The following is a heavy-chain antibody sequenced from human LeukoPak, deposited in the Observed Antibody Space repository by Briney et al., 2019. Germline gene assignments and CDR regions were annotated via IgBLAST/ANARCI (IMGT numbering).Heavy chain of an antibody. Sequence: PGGSLRLSCAASGFTFSSYAMNWVRQAPGKGLEWVSAITGSTGTTYCADSVKGRFTVSRDNSKNTLYLQVNSLRAEDTAVYYCAREGSDNSGYDLDFWGQGTLVTVSS. J-gene: IGHJ4*02. CDR3: AREGSDNSGYDLDF. V-gene: IGHV3-23*01. CDR1: GFTFSSYA. CDR2: ITGSTGTT. D-gene: IGHD3-9*01.